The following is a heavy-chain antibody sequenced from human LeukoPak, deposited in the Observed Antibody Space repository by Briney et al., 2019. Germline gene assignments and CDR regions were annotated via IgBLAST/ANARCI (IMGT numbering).Heavy chain of an antibody. CDR3: AKEGNIVVVPAAMNY. D-gene: IGHD2-2*01. CDR1: GYSFTSYY. V-gene: IGHV3-23*01. CDR2: ISGSGGST. J-gene: IGHJ4*02. Sequence: SCKASGYSFTSYYMHWVRQAPGKGLEWVSAISGSGGSTYYADSVKGRFTISRDNSKNTLYLQMNSLRAEDTAVYYCAKEGNIVVVPAAMNYWGQGTLVTVSS.